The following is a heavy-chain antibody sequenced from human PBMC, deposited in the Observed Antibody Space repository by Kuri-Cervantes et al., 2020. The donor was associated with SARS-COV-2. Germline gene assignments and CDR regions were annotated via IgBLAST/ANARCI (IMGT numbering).Heavy chain of an antibody. Sequence: ASVKVSCKASGYTFTGYYMHWGRQAPGQGLEWMGWINPNSGGTNYAQKFQGWVTMTRDTSISTAYMELSRLRSDDTAVYYCARDLDSSGYGYYYYGMDVWGQGTTVTVSS. CDR1: GYTFTGYY. D-gene: IGHD3-22*01. V-gene: IGHV1-2*04. CDR3: ARDLDSSGYGYYYYGMDV. CDR2: INPNSGGT. J-gene: IGHJ6*02.